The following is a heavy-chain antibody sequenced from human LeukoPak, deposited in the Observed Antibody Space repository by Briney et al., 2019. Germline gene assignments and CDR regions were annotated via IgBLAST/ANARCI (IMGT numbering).Heavy chain of an antibody. CDR1: GGSISSSLYY. Sequence: SETPSLTCSVSGGSISSSLYYWAWIRQTPGKGLEWIGRIYHTGSTYYNPSLKSRVTISVDTAKNQLSVKLSSVTTADTAVFYCARHNSGSYYWGGFEIWGQGTTVTVSS. J-gene: IGHJ3*02. V-gene: IGHV4-39*01. CDR3: ARHNSGSYYWGGFEI. CDR2: IYHTGST. D-gene: IGHD1-26*01.